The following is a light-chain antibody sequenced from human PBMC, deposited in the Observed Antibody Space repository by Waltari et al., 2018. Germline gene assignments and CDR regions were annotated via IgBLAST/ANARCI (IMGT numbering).Light chain of an antibody. J-gene: IGKJ4*01. V-gene: IGKV3-15*01. Sequence: EIVMTQSPGPLSVSPGEGATLPCRASQRVSSKVAWYQQRPGQAPRLLIFGASTRATGIPARFSGSEYGTEFTLTISSLQSEDSGVYFCQQYTTRPLTFGGGTKVEI. CDR1: QRVSSK. CDR2: GAS. CDR3: QQYTTRPLT.